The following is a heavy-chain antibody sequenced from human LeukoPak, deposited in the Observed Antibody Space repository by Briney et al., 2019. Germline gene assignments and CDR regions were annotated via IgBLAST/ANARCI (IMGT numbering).Heavy chain of an antibody. V-gene: IGHV3-48*01. Sequence: PGGSLRLSCAASGFTFSSYSMNWVRQAPGKGLEWVSYISSSSSTIYYADSVKGRFTISRDNAKNSLYLQMNSLRAEDTAVYYCARMSVRGVIFGWGQGTLVTVS. CDR3: ARMSVRGVIFG. CDR1: GFTFSSYS. J-gene: IGHJ4*02. CDR2: ISSSSSTI. D-gene: IGHD3-10*01.